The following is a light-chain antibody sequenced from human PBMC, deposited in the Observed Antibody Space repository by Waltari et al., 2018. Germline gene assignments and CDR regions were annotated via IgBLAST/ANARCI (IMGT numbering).Light chain of an antibody. CDR1: SGSVSSSSY. CDR2: KGI. J-gene: IGLJ3*02. Sequence: QTVVTQEPSLSVSPVGPVPLTSSLSSGSVSSSSYPPWYQQTPGQPPRTLVYKGIRRSSGVPDRFSGSILGNTAALTITGAQADDESDYYCSMYMGSGVWVFGGGTKLTVL. CDR3: SMYMGSGVWV. V-gene: IGLV8-61*01.